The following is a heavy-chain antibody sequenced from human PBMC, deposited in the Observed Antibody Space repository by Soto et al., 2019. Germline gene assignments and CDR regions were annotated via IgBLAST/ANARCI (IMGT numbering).Heavy chain of an antibody. J-gene: IGHJ6*02. CDR1: GYSFTSYD. V-gene: IGHV1-8*01. D-gene: IGHD3-22*01. CDR3: ARPPYYYDSSGYVFGMDV. Sequence: QVQLVQSGAEVKKSGASVKVSCKASGYSFTSYDINWVRQATGQGLEWMGWMNPNSGNTGYAQKFQDRVTMTRDTXVXTXXLERRSLRSEDTAVYYCARPPYYYDSSGYVFGMDVWGQGTTVTVSS. CDR2: MNPNSGNT.